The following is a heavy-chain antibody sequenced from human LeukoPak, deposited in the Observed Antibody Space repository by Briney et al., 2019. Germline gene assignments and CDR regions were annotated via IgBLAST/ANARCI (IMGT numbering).Heavy chain of an antibody. Sequence: PSETLSLTCTVSGGSISSYYWSWIRQPPGKGLVWIGYIYYSGSTNYNPSLKSRVTISVDTSKNQFSLKLSSVTVADTAVYYCARFSMKSYFDYWGQGTLVTVSS. J-gene: IGHJ4*02. CDR3: ARFSMKSYFDY. CDR2: IYYSGST. V-gene: IGHV4-59*08. CDR1: GGSISSYY.